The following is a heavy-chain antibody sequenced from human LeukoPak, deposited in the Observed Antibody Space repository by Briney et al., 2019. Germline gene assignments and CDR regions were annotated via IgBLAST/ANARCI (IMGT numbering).Heavy chain of an antibody. CDR1: GFTFSSYS. CDR2: ISSSSSYI. Sequence: GGSLRLSCAASGFTFSSYSMNWVRQAPGKGLEWVSSISSSSSYIYYADSVKGRFTISRDNAKNSLYLQMNSLRAEDTAVYYCARRKNLYYYDGNNWFDPWGQGTLVTVSS. J-gene: IGHJ5*02. V-gene: IGHV3-21*01. CDR3: ARRKNLYYYDGNNWFDP. D-gene: IGHD3-22*01.